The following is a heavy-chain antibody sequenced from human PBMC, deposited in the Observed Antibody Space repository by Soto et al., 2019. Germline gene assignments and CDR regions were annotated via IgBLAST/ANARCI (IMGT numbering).Heavy chain of an antibody. D-gene: IGHD3-9*01. V-gene: IGHV4-4*02. J-gene: IGHJ6*02. CDR3: ARARFLTGYYAYYYYYDTDV. Sequence: SETLSLTCAVSGGSISSSNWWSWVRQPPGKGLEWIGEIYHSGSTNYNPSLKSRVTISVDKSKDQFSLKLSSVTAADTAVYYCARARFLTGYYAYYYYYDTDVWRQGTTDTVSS. CDR1: GGSISSSNW. CDR2: IYHSGST.